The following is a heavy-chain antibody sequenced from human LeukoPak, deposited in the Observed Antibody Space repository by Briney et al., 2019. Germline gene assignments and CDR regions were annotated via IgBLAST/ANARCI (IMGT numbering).Heavy chain of an antibody. D-gene: IGHD6-13*01. CDR1: GGSISGVS. V-gene: IGHV4-59*08. J-gene: IGHJ4*02. CDR3: ARVTGYSSSWSQLDY. Sequence: KSSETLSLTCTVSGGSISGVSWTWIRQPPGKSLEWIGYISHIGVNSYNPSLKSRITISADTSKNQFSLKLSSVTAADTAVYYCARVTGYSSSWSQLDYWGQGTLVTVSS. CDR2: ISHIGVN.